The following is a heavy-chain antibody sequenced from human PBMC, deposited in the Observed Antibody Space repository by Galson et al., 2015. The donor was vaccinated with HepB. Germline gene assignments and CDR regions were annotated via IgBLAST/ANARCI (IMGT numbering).Heavy chain of an antibody. CDR2: IYPGDSDT. CDR1: GYSFSNYW. Sequence: QSGAEVKKPGESLKISCKGSGYSFSNYWIGWVRQMPGKGLEWMGIIYPGDSDTRYSPSFQGQVTISADKSITTAYLQWSGLKASDTAIYYCASRNSGLGYFDLWGRGTLVTVSS. CDR3: ASRNSGLGYFDL. V-gene: IGHV5-51*01. D-gene: IGHD2/OR15-2a*01. J-gene: IGHJ2*01.